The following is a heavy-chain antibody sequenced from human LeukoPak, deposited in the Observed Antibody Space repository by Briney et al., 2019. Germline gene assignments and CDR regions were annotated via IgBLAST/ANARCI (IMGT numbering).Heavy chain of an antibody. CDR1: GYTFTGDY. Sequence: ASVKASCKTSGYTFTGDYIHWVRQAPGQGLEWMGWINPNSGGTKYAQKFQGRVTMTRDTSISTAYMEMSRLRSDDTAVYYCARDYYYDSSGFDYWGQGTLVTVSS. J-gene: IGHJ4*02. V-gene: IGHV1-2*02. D-gene: IGHD3-22*01. CDR3: ARDYYYDSSGFDY. CDR2: INPNSGGT.